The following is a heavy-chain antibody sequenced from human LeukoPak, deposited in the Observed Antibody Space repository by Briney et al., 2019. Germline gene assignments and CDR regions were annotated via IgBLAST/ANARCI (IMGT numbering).Heavy chain of an antibody. CDR1: GGSISSYY. Sequence: SETLSLTCTVSGGSISSYYWSWIRQPPGKGLEWIGYIYYSGSTNYNPSLKSRVTISVDTSKNQFSLKLSSVTAADTAVYYCARVGYDYGGNFDYWGQGTLLTVSS. J-gene: IGHJ4*02. D-gene: IGHD4-23*01. CDR3: ARVGYDYGGNFDY. V-gene: IGHV4-59*01. CDR2: IYYSGST.